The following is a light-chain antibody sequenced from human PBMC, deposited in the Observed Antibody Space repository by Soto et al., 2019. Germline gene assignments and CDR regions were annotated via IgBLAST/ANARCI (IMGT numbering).Light chain of an antibody. CDR3: QQHYNTPCT. CDR2: TAS. CDR1: QRISTY. J-gene: IGKJ1*01. V-gene: IGKV1-39*01. Sequence: DIQLTQAPSSLSASVGDRITITCRASQRISTYLNWYQQKPGKAPELVIYTASSLESGVPSRFRASGSRTDFTLTISSLQPEDLATYYYQQHYNTPCTFGQGTKVEIK.